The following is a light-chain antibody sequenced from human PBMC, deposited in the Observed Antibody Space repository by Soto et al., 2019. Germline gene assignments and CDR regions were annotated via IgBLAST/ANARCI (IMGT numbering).Light chain of an antibody. CDR1: QSISDT. V-gene: IGKV3-15*01. Sequence: EFVLTQSPGTLSLSPGERATLSCRASQSISDTLAWYQQKPGQAPRLLIHGASTRAPGFPARFSGSGSGTDFTLTISSLQSEDFAVYYCQQYDNWPWTFGQGTKVDIK. CDR2: GAS. J-gene: IGKJ1*01. CDR3: QQYDNWPWT.